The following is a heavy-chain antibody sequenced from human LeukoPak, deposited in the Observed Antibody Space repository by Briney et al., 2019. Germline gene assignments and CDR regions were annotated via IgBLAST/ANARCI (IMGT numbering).Heavy chain of an antibody. CDR2: ISGSGGST. V-gene: IGHV3-23*01. CDR3: AEGAVYYYDSSGYYDY. Sequence: PGGSLRLSCAASGFTFSSYAMSWVRQAPGKGLEWASAISGSGGSTYYADSVKGRFTISRDNSKNTLYLQMNSLRAEDTAVYYCAEGAVYYYDSSGYYDYWGQGTLVTVSS. J-gene: IGHJ4*02. D-gene: IGHD3-22*01. CDR1: GFTFSSYA.